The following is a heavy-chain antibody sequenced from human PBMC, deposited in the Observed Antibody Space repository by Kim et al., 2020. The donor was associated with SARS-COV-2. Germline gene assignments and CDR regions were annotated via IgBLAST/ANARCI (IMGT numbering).Heavy chain of an antibody. CDR3: AKLKGVTVVRGVITLPGYFDY. D-gene: IGHD3-10*01. Sequence: GGSLRLSCAASGFTFSNYAMSWVRQAPGKGLEWVSIISGSGAITYYTDSVKGRFTISRDNSKNTLYLQMNSLRVEDTAVYYCAKLKGVTVVRGVITLPGYFDYWGQGALVTVSS. CDR1: GFTFSNYA. J-gene: IGHJ4*02. V-gene: IGHV3-23*01. CDR2: ISGSGAIT.